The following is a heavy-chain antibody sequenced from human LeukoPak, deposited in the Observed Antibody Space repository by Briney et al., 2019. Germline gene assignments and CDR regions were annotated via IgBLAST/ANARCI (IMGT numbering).Heavy chain of an antibody. CDR2: IYYSGST. CDR3: ARSVSGSYGAFDI. V-gene: IGHV4-59*12. D-gene: IGHD1-26*01. J-gene: IGHJ3*02. CDR1: GGSISSYY. Sequence: SETLSLTCTVSGGSISSYYWSWIRQPPGKGLEWIGYIYYSGSTNYNPSLKSRVTISVDKSKTQFSLKLSSVTAADTAVYYCARSVSGSYGAFDIWGQGTMVTVSS.